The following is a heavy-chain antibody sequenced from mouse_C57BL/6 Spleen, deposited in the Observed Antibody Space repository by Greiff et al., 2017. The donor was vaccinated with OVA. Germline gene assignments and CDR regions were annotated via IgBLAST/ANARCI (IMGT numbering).Heavy chain of an antibody. CDR2: IHPNSGST. V-gene: IGHV1-64*01. CDR1: GYTFTSYW. CDR3: ARKGGRDYEAWFAY. D-gene: IGHD2-4*01. J-gene: IGHJ3*01. Sequence: VQLQQPGAELVKPGASVKLSCKASGYTFTSYWMHWVKQRPGQGLEWIGMIHPNSGSTNYNEKFKSKATLTVDKSSSTAYMQLSSLTSEDSAVYYCARKGGRDYEAWFAYWGQGTLVTVSA.